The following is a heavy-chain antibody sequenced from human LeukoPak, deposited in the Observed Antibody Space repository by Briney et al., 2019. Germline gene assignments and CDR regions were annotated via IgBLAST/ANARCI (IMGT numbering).Heavy chain of an antibody. D-gene: IGHD6-13*01. Sequence: SDTLSLTCTVSGGSISSYYWSWMRQPPGKGLEWIGYIYYSGSTNYNPSLKSRVTISVDTSKNQFSLKLSSVTAADTAVYYCARGVAAAGTLFDPWGQGTLVTVSS. CDR3: ARGVAAAGTLFDP. CDR2: IYYSGST. V-gene: IGHV4-59*07. CDR1: GGSISSYY. J-gene: IGHJ5*02.